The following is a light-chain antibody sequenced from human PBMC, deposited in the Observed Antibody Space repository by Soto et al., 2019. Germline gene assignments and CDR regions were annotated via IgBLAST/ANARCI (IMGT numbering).Light chain of an antibody. CDR3: RLYTSISTYV. Sequence: SVLTQPPSVSRAPGQSVTISCTGISSDIGSYNRVSWYHQPPGTAPKLMIYEVNNRPSRVPDRVAGSTSGHPASLTIYVLQDEAEADYYCRLYTSISTYVFGTGTKVTVL. CDR2: EVN. CDR1: SSDIGSYNR. V-gene: IGLV2-18*01. J-gene: IGLJ1*01.